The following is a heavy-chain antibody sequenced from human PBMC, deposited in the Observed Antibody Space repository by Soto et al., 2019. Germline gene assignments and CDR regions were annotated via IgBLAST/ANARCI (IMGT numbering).Heavy chain of an antibody. Sequence: QVQLVQSGAEVKKPGSSVKVSCKASGGTFSSYAISWVRQAPGQGLEWMGGIIPIFGPANYAQKFQGRVTIXAXGSTSTAYMQLSSLRSEDTAVYYCARWAVTQDYFDYWGQGTLVTVSS. CDR2: IIPIFGPA. V-gene: IGHV1-69*12. J-gene: IGHJ4*02. CDR3: ARWAVTQDYFDY. D-gene: IGHD4-17*01. CDR1: GGTFSSYA.